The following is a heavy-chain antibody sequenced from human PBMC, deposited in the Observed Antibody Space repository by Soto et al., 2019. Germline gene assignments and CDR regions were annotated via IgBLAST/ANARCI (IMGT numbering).Heavy chain of an antibody. J-gene: IGHJ4*02. Sequence: SETLSLTCTVSGGSISSYYWSWIRQPPGKGLEWIGYIYYSGSTTYNPSLKSRVTISVDTSKNQFSLKLSSVTAADTAVYYCARDKRVWAYWGQGTLVTVS. CDR2: IYYSGST. CDR3: ARDKRVWAY. D-gene: IGHD6-6*01. V-gene: IGHV4-59*01. CDR1: GGSISSYY.